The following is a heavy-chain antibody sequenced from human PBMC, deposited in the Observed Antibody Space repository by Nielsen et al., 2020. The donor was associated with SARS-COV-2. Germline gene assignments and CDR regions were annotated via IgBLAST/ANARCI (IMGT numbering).Heavy chain of an antibody. CDR2: ISSSSSTI. CDR3: ARGQPSYDILTGYLIDY. CDR1: GFTFSSYS. D-gene: IGHD3-9*01. J-gene: IGHJ4*02. V-gene: IGHV3-48*01. Sequence: GGSLRLSCAASGFTFSSYSMNWVRQAPGKGLEWVSYISSSSSTIYYADSVKSRFTISRDNAKNSLYLQMNSLRAEDTAVYYCARGQPSYDILTGYLIDYWGQGTLVTVSS.